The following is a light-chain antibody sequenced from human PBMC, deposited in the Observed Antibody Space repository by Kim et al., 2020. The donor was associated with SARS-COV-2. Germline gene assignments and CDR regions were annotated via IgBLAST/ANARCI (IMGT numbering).Light chain of an antibody. J-gene: IGKJ2*01. CDR3: LKYDGDPYT. Sequence: DVQMTQSPSSLSAYVGDRVTITCRASQGIGNYLAWYHQKPGKVPELLIYSISTLQSGVPSRFSGSGSGTDFTLTISSLQPEDAAIYYCLKYDGDPYTFGQGTKLEI. CDR2: SIS. CDR1: QGIGNY. V-gene: IGKV1-27*01.